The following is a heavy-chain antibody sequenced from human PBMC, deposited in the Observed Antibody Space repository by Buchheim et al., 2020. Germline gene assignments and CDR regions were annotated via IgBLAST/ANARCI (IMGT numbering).Heavy chain of an antibody. D-gene: IGHD5-12*01. J-gene: IGHJ3*02. CDR2: INNSGDST. CDR1: GFSFRSYA. CDR3: AKGRYTFDI. V-gene: IGHV3-23*01. Sequence: EVQLLESGGGLVQPGGSLRLSCAASGFSFRSYAMTWVRQAPGKGLECVSTINNSGDSTHYADSVKGRFTISRDNSKNTLYLQMNSLRAEDTAIYYCAKGRYTFDIWGQGT.